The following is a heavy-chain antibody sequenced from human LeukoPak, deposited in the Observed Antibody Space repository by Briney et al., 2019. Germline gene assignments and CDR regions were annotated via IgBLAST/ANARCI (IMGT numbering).Heavy chain of an antibody. CDR2: IYYSGST. J-gene: IGHJ4*02. CDR1: GGSVSSGSYY. V-gene: IGHV4-61*01. Sequence: PSETLSLTCTVSGGSVSSGSYYWSWIRQPPGKGLEWIGYIYYSGSTNYNPSLKSRVTISVDTSKNQFSLKLSSVTAADTAVYFCAREPNCSGGTCYDRWGQGTLVTVSS. CDR3: AREPNCSGGTCYDR. D-gene: IGHD2-15*01.